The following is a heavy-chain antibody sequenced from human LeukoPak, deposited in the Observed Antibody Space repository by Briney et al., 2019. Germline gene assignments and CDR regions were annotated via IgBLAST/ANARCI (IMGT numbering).Heavy chain of an antibody. V-gene: IGHV3-23*01. Sequence: PGGSLRLSCTASGFTFSSHAMSGVRQAPGKGLEWVSAISGSGDGTYYADSVKGRFTISRDNSKNTLYLQMINLRTEDTAVYYCAKGLVRVNRVFDYWGQGTLVTVSS. CDR3: AKGLVRVNRVFDY. D-gene: IGHD1-14*01. CDR1: GFTFSSHA. J-gene: IGHJ4*02. CDR2: ISGSGDGT.